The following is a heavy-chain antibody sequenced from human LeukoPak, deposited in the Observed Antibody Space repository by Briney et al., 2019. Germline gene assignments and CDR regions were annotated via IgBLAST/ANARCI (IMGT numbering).Heavy chain of an antibody. CDR3: AKVPPDGYYFDY. Sequence: GGSLRLSCSASGFTSSRYSMNWVRQVPGEGLEWVSSISGTGTYIYYADSVKGRFTISRDNSKNTLYLQMNSLRAEDTAVYYCAKVPPDGYYFDYWGQGTLVTVSS. CDR2: ISGTGTYI. J-gene: IGHJ4*02. CDR1: GFTSSRYS. V-gene: IGHV3-21*04.